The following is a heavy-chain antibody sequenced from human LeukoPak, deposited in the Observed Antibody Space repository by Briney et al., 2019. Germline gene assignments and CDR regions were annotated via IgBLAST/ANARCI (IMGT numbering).Heavy chain of an antibody. Sequence: GESLKISCKGSGYRFTSYWIGWVRQMPGKGLEWMGIIYPGDSDIRYSPSFQGQVTFSADKSISTAYLQWSSLKASDTAMYYCARPGYSGRAAYGMDVWGQGTTVTVSS. CDR1: GYRFTSYW. V-gene: IGHV5-51*01. CDR2: IYPGDSDI. CDR3: ARPGYSGRAAYGMDV. J-gene: IGHJ6*02. D-gene: IGHD6-13*01.